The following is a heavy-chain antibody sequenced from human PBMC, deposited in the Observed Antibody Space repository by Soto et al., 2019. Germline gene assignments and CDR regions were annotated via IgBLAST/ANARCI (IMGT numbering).Heavy chain of an antibody. J-gene: IGHJ6*02. D-gene: IGHD1-26*01. CDR1: GYTFTIYT. CDR3: ARGGVGAAGGMDV. Sequence: QVQLVQSGAEVKKPGSSVKVSCKSSGYTFTIYTDTWVRQAPGQGLEWMGRIIPIFTQTNYAQKFQDRVTITADKSTSTVYMELCGLRYEDTAVYYCARGGVGAAGGMDVWGQGTTVTASS. CDR2: IIPIFTQT. V-gene: IGHV1-69*08.